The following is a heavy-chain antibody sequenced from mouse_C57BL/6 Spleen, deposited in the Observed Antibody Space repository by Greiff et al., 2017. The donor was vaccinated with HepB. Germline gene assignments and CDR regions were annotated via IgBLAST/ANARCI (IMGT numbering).Heavy chain of an antibody. Sequence: EVNVVESGEGLVKPGGSLKLSCAASGFTFSSYAMSWVRQTPEKRLEWVAYISSGGDYIYYADTVKGRFTISRDNARNTLYLQKSSLKSEDTAMYYCTRDGGLLRGYYAMDYWGQGTSVTVSS. CDR2: ISSGGDYI. J-gene: IGHJ4*01. CDR3: TRDGGLLRGYYAMDY. D-gene: IGHD1-1*01. CDR1: GFTFSSYA. V-gene: IGHV5-9-1*02.